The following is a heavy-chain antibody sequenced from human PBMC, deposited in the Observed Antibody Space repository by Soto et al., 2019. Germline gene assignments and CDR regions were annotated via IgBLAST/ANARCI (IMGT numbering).Heavy chain of an antibody. CDR1: GGSISSGGYY. V-gene: IGHV4-31*03. CDR3: ARVARNSGYDAMTFDY. J-gene: IGHJ4*02. D-gene: IGHD5-12*01. CDR2: IYYSGST. Sequence: PSATLSLTCTVSGGSISSGGYYWSWIRQHPGKGLEWIGYIYYSGSTYYIPSLKSRVTISVDTSKNQFSLKLSFVTAADTAVYYCARVARNSGYDAMTFDYWGQGTLVTVSS.